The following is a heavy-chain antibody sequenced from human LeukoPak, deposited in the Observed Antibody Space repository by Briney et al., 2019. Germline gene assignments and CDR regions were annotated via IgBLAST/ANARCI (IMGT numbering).Heavy chain of an antibody. V-gene: IGHV3-7*01. D-gene: IGHD2-15*01. J-gene: IGHJ4*02. CDR3: ARDGIDY. Sequence: PGGSLRLSCATSGFTVSSYLMIWVRHAREKGLEWVANIKQCGSEKYYVDSVKGRFTISRDDAKNSVYLQMNSLRAEDTAVYYCARDGIDYWGQGTLVSVSS. CDR1: GFTVSSYL. CDR2: IKQCGSEK.